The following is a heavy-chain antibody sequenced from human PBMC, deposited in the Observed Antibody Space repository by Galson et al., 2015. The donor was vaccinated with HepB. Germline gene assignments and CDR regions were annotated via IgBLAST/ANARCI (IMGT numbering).Heavy chain of an antibody. Sequence: SLRLSCAASGVSFTKNSMNWVRQAPGQGLEWVSSINGNSRSIFYAASVRGRFFISRDNAKNSVYLQMNSLRAEDTAVYYCAREGGGPGYDYAEGFDYWGQGILVTVSS. J-gene: IGHJ4*02. V-gene: IGHV3-21*01. CDR3: AREGGGPGYDYAEGFDY. CDR1: GVSFTKNS. CDR2: INGNSRSI. D-gene: IGHD5-12*01.